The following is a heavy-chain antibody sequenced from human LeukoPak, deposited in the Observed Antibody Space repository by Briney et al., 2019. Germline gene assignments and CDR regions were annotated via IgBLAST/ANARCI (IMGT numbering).Heavy chain of an antibody. V-gene: IGHV3-33*01. D-gene: IGHD5-18*01. CDR2: IWYDGTNK. CDR3: TRDSYPHPAHNFDY. J-gene: IGHJ4*02. CDR1: GSTFSSYG. Sequence: PGGSLRLSCSASGSTFSSYGMHWVRQAPGKGLEWVAVIWYDGTNKYYADSVKGRFTISRDNSKNTLYLQMNSLRAEDTAVYYCTRDSYPHPAHNFDYWGQGTLVTVSS.